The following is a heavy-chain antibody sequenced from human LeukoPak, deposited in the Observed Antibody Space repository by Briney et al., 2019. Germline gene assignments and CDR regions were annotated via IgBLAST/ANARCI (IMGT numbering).Heavy chain of an antibody. V-gene: IGHV1-2*02. Sequence: ASVKVSCKASGYTFTGYHMHWVRQAPGQGLEWMGWSNPNSGGTNSVQKFQGRVTMTRDTSISTAYMELSRLRSDDTAVYYCARDRGWDCSSTSCPIDYWGQGTLVTVSS. J-gene: IGHJ4*02. CDR1: GYTFTGYH. CDR2: SNPNSGGT. D-gene: IGHD2-2*01. CDR3: ARDRGWDCSSTSCPIDY.